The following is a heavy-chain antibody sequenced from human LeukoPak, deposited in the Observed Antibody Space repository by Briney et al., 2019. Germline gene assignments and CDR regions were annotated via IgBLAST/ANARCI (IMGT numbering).Heavy chain of an antibody. D-gene: IGHD2-2*01. J-gene: IGHJ4*02. Sequence: ASVKVSCKASGYTFTSYGISWVRQAPGQGLEWMGWISAYNGNTNYAQKLQGRVTMTTDTSTSTAYMELRSLRSDDTAVYYCARTITVPAAAEFDYWGQGTLVTVSP. V-gene: IGHV1-18*04. CDR1: GYTFTSYG. CDR2: ISAYNGNT. CDR3: ARTITVPAAAEFDY.